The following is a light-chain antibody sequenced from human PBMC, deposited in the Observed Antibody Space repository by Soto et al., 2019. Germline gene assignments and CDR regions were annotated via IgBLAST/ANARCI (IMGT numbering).Light chain of an antibody. CDR2: VAS. Sequence: DIQMTQSPSSLSASIGDSVTITCRASQSITNYLNWYQQKPGKVPKLLIYVASSLQSGVPSRFSGSRSGTDFSLTISSLQPEDFATYYCQQSYSTPFTFGQGTKVDIK. V-gene: IGKV1-39*01. CDR3: QQSYSTPFT. J-gene: IGKJ2*01. CDR1: QSITNY.